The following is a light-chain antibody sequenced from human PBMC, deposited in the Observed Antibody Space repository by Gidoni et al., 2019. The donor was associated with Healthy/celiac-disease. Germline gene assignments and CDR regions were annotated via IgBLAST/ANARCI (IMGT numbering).Light chain of an antibody. CDR3: QQSYSNPRT. Sequence: IQMTPSPSSLSASVGDRVTITCRASQSISSYLNWYQQKPGKAPKLLIYAASSFQSGVPSRLSGSGSGTDFTLTISSLQPEDFATYYCQQSYSNPRTFGQGTKLEIK. CDR2: AAS. V-gene: IGKV1-39*01. CDR1: QSISSY. J-gene: IGKJ2*01.